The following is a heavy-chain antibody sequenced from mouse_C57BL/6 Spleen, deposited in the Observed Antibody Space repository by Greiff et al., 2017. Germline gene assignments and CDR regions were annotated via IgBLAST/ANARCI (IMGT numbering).Heavy chain of an antibody. Sequence: VQLKESGPELVKPGASVKIPCKASGYTFTDYNMDWVKQSHGKSLEWIGDINPNNGGTIYNQKFKGKATLTVDKSYSTAYMELRSLTSADTAVYYCASRAYYYGSSYVYWYFDVWGTGTTVTVSS. CDR3: ASRAYYYGSSYVYWYFDV. V-gene: IGHV1-18*01. D-gene: IGHD1-1*01. CDR1: GYTFTDYN. J-gene: IGHJ1*03. CDR2: INPNNGGT.